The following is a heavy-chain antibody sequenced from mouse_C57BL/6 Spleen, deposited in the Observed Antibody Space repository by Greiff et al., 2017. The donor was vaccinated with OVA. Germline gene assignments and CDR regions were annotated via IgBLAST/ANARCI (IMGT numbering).Heavy chain of an antibody. CDR2: IYPGDGDT. CDR3: ARGYGSSYCGYFDV. V-gene: IGHV1-82*01. Sequence: VQLQQSGPELVKPGASVKISCKASGYAFSSSWMNWVKQRPGKGLEWIGRIYPGDGDTNYNGKFKGKATLTADKSSSTAYMQLSSLTSEDSAVYFCARGYGSSYCGYFDVWGTGTTVTVSS. CDR1: GYAFSSSW. J-gene: IGHJ1*03. D-gene: IGHD1-1*01.